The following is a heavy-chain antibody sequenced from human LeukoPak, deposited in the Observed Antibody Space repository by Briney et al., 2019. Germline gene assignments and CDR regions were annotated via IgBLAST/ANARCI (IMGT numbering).Heavy chain of an antibody. D-gene: IGHD2-21*02. CDR3: ARGGGDCVHRCFDY. CDR1: GYTFTSYG. J-gene: IGHJ4*02. V-gene: IGHV1-18*01. CDR2: ISAYNGNT. Sequence: ASVKVSCKASGYTFTSYGISWVRQAPGQGLEWMGWISAYNGNTNYAQKLQGRVTMTTNTSTTTAYMELSSLRSEDTAVYYCARGGGDCVHRCFDYWGQGTLVTVSS.